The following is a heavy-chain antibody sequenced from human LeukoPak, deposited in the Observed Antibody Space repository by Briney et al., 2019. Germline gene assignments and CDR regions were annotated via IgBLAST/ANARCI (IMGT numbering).Heavy chain of an antibody. J-gene: IGHJ1*01. CDR2: ISPSGRII. CDR1: AFTLRDYN. D-gene: IGHD1/OR15-1a*01. CDR3: ARCGKGGSGNNPGDH. Sequence: GGSLTLSCAASAFTLRDYNMSWIRQAPGKGLEWVSYISPSGRIIKYADFVKARVTIPKDNARDSLFLQMSSLSADDRAVYYCARCGKGGSGNNPGDHWGQGTLVAVSS. V-gene: IGHV3-11*01.